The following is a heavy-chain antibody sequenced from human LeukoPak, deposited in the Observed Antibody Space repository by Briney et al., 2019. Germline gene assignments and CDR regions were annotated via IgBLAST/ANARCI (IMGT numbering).Heavy chain of an antibody. CDR2: ISAYNGNT. Sequence: ASVKVSCKASGYTFTSYGISWVRQAPGQGLEWMGWISAYNGNTNYAQKLQGRVTMTTDTSTSTAYMELRSLRSDDTAVYYCARDLYCSSTSCRRHLELRPGDYWGQGTLVTVSS. V-gene: IGHV1-18*01. CDR3: ARDLYCSSTSCRRHLELRPGDY. CDR1: GYTFTSYG. D-gene: IGHD2-2*01. J-gene: IGHJ4*02.